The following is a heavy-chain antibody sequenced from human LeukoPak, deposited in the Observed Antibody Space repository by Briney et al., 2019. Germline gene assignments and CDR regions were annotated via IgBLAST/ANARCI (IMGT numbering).Heavy chain of an antibody. CDR1: GYSISSGYY. V-gene: IGHV4-38-2*01. CDR2: IYHSGST. D-gene: IGHD6-19*01. CDR3: ARFKVRVRDSSGWFDY. J-gene: IGHJ4*02. Sequence: KPSETLSLTCAVSGYSISSGYYWGWIRQPPGKGLEWIGSIYHSGSTYYNPSLKSRVTISVDTSKNQFSLKLSSVTAADTAVYYCARFKVRVRDSSGWFDYWGQGTLVTVSS.